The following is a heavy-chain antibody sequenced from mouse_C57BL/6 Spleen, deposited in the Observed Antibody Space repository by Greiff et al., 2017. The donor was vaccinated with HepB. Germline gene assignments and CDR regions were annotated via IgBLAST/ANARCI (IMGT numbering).Heavy chain of an antibody. Sequence: VQLQQSGPELVKPGASVKISCKASGYAFSSSWMNWVKQRPGKGLEWIGRIYPGDGDTNYNGKFKGKATLTADKSSSTAYMQLSSLTSADSSVYFCARWRDYYGSEAYWGQGTLVTVSA. CDR3: ARWRDYYGSEAY. J-gene: IGHJ3*01. CDR2: IYPGDGDT. V-gene: IGHV1-82*01. D-gene: IGHD1-1*01. CDR1: GYAFSSSW.